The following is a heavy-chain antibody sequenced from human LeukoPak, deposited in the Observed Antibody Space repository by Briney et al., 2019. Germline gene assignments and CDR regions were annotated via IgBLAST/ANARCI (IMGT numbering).Heavy chain of an antibody. D-gene: IGHD6-25*01. CDR3: ARGYSSGYFDY. Sequence: GASVKVSCTASGGTFSSYAISWVRQAPGQGLGWMGGIIPIFGTANYAQKFQGRVTITADESTSTAYTELSSLRSEDTAVYYCARGYSSGYFDYWGQGTLLTVSS. J-gene: IGHJ4*02. CDR2: IIPIFGTA. CDR1: GGTFSSYA. V-gene: IGHV1-69*13.